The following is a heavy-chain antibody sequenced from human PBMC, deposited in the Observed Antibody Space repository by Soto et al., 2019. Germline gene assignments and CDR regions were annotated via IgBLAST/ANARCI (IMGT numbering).Heavy chain of an antibody. J-gene: IGHJ4*02. D-gene: IGHD6-19*01. Sequence: GGSLRLSCAASGFTFSIYSMSWVRQAPGKGLEWVANIRQDGSEKYYVDSVKGRFTISRDNAKNSLYLQMNSLRAEDTAVYYCAKDSSGGPFDYWGQGTLVTVSS. CDR1: GFTFSIYS. V-gene: IGHV3-7*01. CDR2: IRQDGSEK. CDR3: AKDSSGGPFDY.